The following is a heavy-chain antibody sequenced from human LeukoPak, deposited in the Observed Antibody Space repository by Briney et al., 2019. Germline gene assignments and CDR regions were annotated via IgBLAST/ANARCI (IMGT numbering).Heavy chain of an antibody. CDR3: ARGNQQLPRPTPDY. CDR2: IKTDGSTT. J-gene: IGHJ4*02. CDR1: GFTFSSSW. Sequence: GGSLRLSCAVSGFTFSSSWMHWVRQAPGKGLGWGSHIKTDGSTTAYADSVKGRFTISRDNAKNTLYLQMNSLRAEDTGVYYCARGNQQLPRPTPDYWGQGTLVTVSS. D-gene: IGHD2-2*01. V-gene: IGHV3-74*01.